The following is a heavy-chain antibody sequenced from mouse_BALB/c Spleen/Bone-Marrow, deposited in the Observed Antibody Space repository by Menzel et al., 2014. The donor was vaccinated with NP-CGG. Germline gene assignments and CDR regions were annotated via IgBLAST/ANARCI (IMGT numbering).Heavy chain of an antibody. CDR2: INTYSGNT. CDR1: GYTFTDYA. D-gene: IGHD1-1*01. J-gene: IGHJ3*01. CDR3: AREGYASTAWFAY. V-gene: IGHV1-67*01. Sequence: QVQLQQSGPELVRPGVSVKISCKGSGYTFTDYAMHWEKQSHAKSLEWIGVINTYSGNTNYNQNFKGKATMTVDKSSSTAFMELARLTYEDSAIYYCAREGYASTAWFAYWGQGTLVTVSA.